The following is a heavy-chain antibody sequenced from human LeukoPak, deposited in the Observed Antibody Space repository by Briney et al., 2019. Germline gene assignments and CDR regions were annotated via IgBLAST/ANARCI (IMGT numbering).Heavy chain of an antibody. CDR3: ASGGKGRLTDQYYYYYYMDV. V-gene: IGHV4-59*01. D-gene: IGHD4/OR15-4a*01. J-gene: IGHJ6*03. CDR1: GGSISSYY. Sequence: SETLSLTCTVSGGSISSYYWSWIWQPPGKGLEWIGYIYYSGSTNYNPSLKSRVTISVDTSKNQFSLKLSSVTAADTAVYYCASGGKGRLTDQYYYYYYMDVWGKGTTVTVSS. CDR2: IYYSGST.